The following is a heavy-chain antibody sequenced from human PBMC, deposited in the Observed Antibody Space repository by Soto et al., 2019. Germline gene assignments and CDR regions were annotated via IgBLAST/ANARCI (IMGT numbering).Heavy chain of an antibody. CDR1: GFTFSIYA. CDR3: AKDRGPRRLWLTDPFDY. CDR2: ISYDGTKT. Sequence: QVQLVESGGGVVQPGRSLRVSCAASGFTFSIYAMHWVRQAPGTGLEWVAVISYDGTKTYYADSVKGRFTVSTDNSKNTVYLQMNSVRDEDTAVYYCAKDRGPRRLWLTDPFDYWGQGTLVTVSP. J-gene: IGHJ4*02. V-gene: IGHV3-30*18. D-gene: IGHD3-10*01.